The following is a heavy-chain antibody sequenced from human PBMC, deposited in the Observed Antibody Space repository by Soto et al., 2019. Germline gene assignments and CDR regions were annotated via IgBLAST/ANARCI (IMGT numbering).Heavy chain of an antibody. J-gene: IGHJ4*02. V-gene: IGHV3-23*01. CDR3: AKRELDDK. Sequence: EVQLLESGGRFVQPGGSLRLSCASSGFTFRSYGMSWVRQAPGKGLEWISAISDNGGRTDYADSVKGRFTISRDNSQNTPFLPTNPPTDEDQAVYYCAKRELDDKWGQGTLVTVS. CDR2: ISDNGGRT. CDR1: GFTFRSYG. D-gene: IGHD3-3*02.